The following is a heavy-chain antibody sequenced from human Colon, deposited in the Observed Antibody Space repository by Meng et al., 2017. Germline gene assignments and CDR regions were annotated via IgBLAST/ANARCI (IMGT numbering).Heavy chain of an antibody. CDR1: GYSITSGYY. Sequence: SETLSLTCSVSGYSITSGYYWDWIRQSPGKGLEWIGTFYHTGNTYYNPSLKSRVSISLDRSKNQFSLRLTSVTAADTAIYYCARDAAITFGELIEGIDSWGQGTLVTFSS. CDR3: ARDAAITFGELIEGIDS. CDR2: FYHTGNT. V-gene: IGHV4-38-2*02. D-gene: IGHD3-16*02. J-gene: IGHJ4*02.